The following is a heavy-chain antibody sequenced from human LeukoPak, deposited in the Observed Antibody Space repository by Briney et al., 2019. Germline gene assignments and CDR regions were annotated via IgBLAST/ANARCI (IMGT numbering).Heavy chain of an antibody. D-gene: IGHD3-10*01. CDR3: AREGLLGSGQDWFDP. Sequence: SETLSLTCSVSGASMSKYYWTWIRQPPGKGLGWIGHIFSGGDISYNPSLKSRVTISVDTSKNQFSLKLSSVTAADTAVYYCAREGLLGSGQDWFDPWGQGTLVTVSS. V-gene: IGHV4-59*01. J-gene: IGHJ5*02. CDR2: IFSGGDI. CDR1: GASMSKYY.